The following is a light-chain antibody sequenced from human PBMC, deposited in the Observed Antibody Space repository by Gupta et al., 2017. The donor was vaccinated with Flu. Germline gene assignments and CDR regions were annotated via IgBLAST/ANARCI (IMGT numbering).Light chain of an antibody. CDR3: QQANSLPIT. CDR1: QDISNW. V-gene: IGKV1D-12*01. J-gene: IGKJ5*01. Sequence: DIQMTQSPSSVSVSVGDSVTITCRASQDISNWLAWYQQKPGRAPKLLIYAASTVQSGVPSRFSGSGSGTDFTLTISSRQPGDFATYSCQQANSLPITFGQGTLLEIK. CDR2: AAS.